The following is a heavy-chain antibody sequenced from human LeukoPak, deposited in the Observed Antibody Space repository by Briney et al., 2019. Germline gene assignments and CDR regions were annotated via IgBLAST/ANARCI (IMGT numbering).Heavy chain of an antibody. CDR2: INPNSGGT. V-gene: IGHV1-2*02. D-gene: IGHD3-10*01. Sequence: ASVKVSCKASGYTFTGYYMHWVRQAPGQGLEWMGWINPNSGGTNYAQKFQGRVTMTRDTSISTAYMELSRLRSDDTAVYYCARRFSVVRGVITDYWGQGTLVTVSS. CDR3: ARRFSVVRGVITDY. J-gene: IGHJ4*02. CDR1: GYTFTGYY.